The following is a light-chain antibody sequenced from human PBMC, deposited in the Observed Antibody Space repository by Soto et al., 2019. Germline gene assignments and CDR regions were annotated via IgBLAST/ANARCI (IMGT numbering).Light chain of an antibody. CDR3: SSYTTSYTQV. J-gene: IGLJ2*01. CDR2: EVS. Sequence: QSALTQPASVSGSSGQSITISCTGTSSDVGGYNYVSWYQHHPGKVPKLMIYEVSNRPSGISNRFSGSKSGNTASLTISGLQSEDEADYYCSSYTTSYTQVFGGGTKLTVL. V-gene: IGLV2-14*01. CDR1: SSDVGGYNY.